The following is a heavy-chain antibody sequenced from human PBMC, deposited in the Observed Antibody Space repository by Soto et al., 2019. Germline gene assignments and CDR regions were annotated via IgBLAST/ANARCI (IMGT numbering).Heavy chain of an antibody. D-gene: IGHD6-13*01. CDR3: TRDLLEVAAAAPNGY. CDR1: GFTFSTYS. Sequence: EVQLVESGGGLVKPVGSLRLSCAASGFTFSTYSMNWVRQAPGKGLEWVSSIDSSSSYIYYADSVRGRFTISRDNAKDSLYLQMNSLRAEDAAVYYCTRDLLEVAAAAPNGYWGQGTLVTVSS. CDR2: IDSSSSYI. J-gene: IGHJ1*01. V-gene: IGHV3-21*01.